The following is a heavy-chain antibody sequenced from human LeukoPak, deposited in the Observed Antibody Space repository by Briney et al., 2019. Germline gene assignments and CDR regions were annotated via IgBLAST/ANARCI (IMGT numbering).Heavy chain of an antibody. CDR3: AKGGSGDYFDY. J-gene: IGHJ4*02. CDR1: GFTFDDYA. V-gene: IGHV3-9*01. D-gene: IGHD1-26*01. Sequence: PGRSLRLSCAASGFTFDDYAMHWVWQAPGKGLEWVSGISWNSGSVGYADSVKGRFTISRDNAKNSLYLQMNSLRAEDTALYYCAKGGSGDYFDYWGQGTLVTVSS. CDR2: ISWNSGSV.